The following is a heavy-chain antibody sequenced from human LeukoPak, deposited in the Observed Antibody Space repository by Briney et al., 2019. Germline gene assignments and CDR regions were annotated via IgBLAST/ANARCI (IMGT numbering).Heavy chain of an antibody. D-gene: IGHD5-24*01. V-gene: IGHV1-2*02. Sequence: ASVKVSCKASGYTFTGYYMHWVRQAPGQGLEWMGWINPNSGGTNYAQKFQGRVTMTRDTSISTAYMELSRLRSDDTAVYYCARDLGLLQWGNKYFQHWGQGTLVTVSS. CDR1: GYTFTGYY. J-gene: IGHJ1*01. CDR2: INPNSGGT. CDR3: ARDLGLLQWGNKYFQH.